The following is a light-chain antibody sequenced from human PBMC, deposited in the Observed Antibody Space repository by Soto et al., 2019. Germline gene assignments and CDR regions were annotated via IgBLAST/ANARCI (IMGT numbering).Light chain of an antibody. Sequence: QSALTQPPSASGSPGQSVTISCTGTSSDVGRYNYVSWYQQHPGKAPKLMIYEVTKRPSGVPDRFSGSKSGNTASLTVSGLQAEDVADYYCSSYAGSNAVVFGGGTNLTVL. J-gene: IGLJ2*01. CDR1: SSDVGRYNY. CDR3: SSYAGSNAVV. V-gene: IGLV2-8*01. CDR2: EVT.